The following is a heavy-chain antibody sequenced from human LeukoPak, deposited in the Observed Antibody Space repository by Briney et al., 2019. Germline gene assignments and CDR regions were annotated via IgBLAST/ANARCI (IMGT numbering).Heavy chain of an antibody. V-gene: IGHV1-69*05. J-gene: IGHJ4*02. D-gene: IGHD3-22*01. CDR2: IIPIFGTA. CDR3: ARLNTPYYYDSSGYRAD. CDR1: GYTFTDYY. Sequence: SVKISCKVSGYTFTDYYMHWVQPAPGQGLEWMGRIIPIFGTANYAQKFQGRVTITTDESTSTAYMELSSLRSEDTAVYYCARLNTPYYYDSSGYRADWGQGTLVTVSS.